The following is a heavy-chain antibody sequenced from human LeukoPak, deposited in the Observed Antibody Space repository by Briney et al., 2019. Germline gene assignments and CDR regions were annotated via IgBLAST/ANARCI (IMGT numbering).Heavy chain of an antibody. CDR1: GDSISSGCYF. CDR3: ARDRNDAFDF. V-gene: IGHV4-31*03. CDR2: ISYTGNT. Sequence: PSQTLSLTCTVSGDSISSGCYFWNWVRPRPGLGLEWFAYISYTGNTHYNPSLKSRVIMSVDTSKYQFSLNLSSVTAADTAVYYCARDRNDAFDFWGQGTMVTVSS. J-gene: IGHJ3*01. D-gene: IGHD1-14*01.